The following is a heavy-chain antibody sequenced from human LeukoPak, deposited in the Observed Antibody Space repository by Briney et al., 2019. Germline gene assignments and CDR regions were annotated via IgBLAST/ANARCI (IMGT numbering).Heavy chain of an antibody. CDR2: IFWDDNK. Sequence: SGPTLVNPTQPLTLTCTFSGFSLPSEGVAVGWIRQPPGKALECLALIFWDDNKHYSPSLKNRLTLTRDTSKNQVVLTMANMDPVDTATYYCAHRTYGPFHYWGQGTLVTVSS. J-gene: IGHJ4*02. D-gene: IGHD2-8*01. CDR1: GFSLPSEGVA. CDR3: AHRTYGPFHY. V-gene: IGHV2-5*02.